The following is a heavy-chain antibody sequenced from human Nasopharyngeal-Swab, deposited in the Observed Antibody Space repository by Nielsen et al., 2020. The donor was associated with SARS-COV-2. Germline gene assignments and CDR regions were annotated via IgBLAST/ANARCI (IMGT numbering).Heavy chain of an antibody. Sequence: SVQVSCKASGGNFSSYAISWVRQAPGQGLEWMGGIIPIFGTANYAQKFQGRVTITADESTSTAYMELSSLRSEDTAVYYCARGLGWRGAFDIWGQGTMVTVSS. D-gene: IGHD2-15*01. CDR1: GGNFSSYA. V-gene: IGHV1-69*13. CDR3: ARGLGWRGAFDI. CDR2: IIPIFGTA. J-gene: IGHJ3*02.